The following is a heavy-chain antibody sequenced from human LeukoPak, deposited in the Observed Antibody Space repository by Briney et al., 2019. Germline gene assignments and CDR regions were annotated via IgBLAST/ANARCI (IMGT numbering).Heavy chain of an antibody. J-gene: IGHJ4*02. CDR1: GGSISGSSYF. CDR2: IRGDGSMT. V-gene: IGHV3-74*01. D-gene: IGHD6-25*01. CDR3: ARENLAAAADY. Sequence: PSETLSLTCTVSGGSISGSSYFWGWIRQPPGKGLVWVSRIRGDGSMTNYADSVKGRFTISRDNAKNTLYLQMNSLRLEDTAVYYCARENLAAAADYWGQGTVVTVSS.